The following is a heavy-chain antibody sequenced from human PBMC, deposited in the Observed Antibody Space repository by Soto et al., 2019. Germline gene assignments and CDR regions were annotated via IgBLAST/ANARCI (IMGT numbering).Heavy chain of an antibody. CDR2: IYPGDSYT. CDR3: ARKRSKHYYYYYGMDV. V-gene: IGHV5-10-1*01. D-gene: IGHD3-10*01. J-gene: IGHJ6*02. CDR1: GYSVAGRW. Sequence: PGESLKISCKGSGYSVAGRWIGWVRQMPGKGLEWMGSIYPGDSYTNYSPSFQGHVTISADKSISTAYLQWSSLKASDTAMYYCARKRSKHYYYYYGMDVWGQGTTVTVSS.